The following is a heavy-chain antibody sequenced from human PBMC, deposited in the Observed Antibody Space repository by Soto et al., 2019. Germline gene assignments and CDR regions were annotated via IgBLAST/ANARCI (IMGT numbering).Heavy chain of an antibody. V-gene: IGHV4-30-4*01. D-gene: IGHD2-8*01. J-gene: IGHJ4*02. Sequence: LCGGSISSGDYYWSWIRQPPGKGLEWIGYILYSGTTNYNPSLESRLTISVDTSKNQFSLKLTSVTAADTAAYYCARNGALDYWGRGTLVTVSS. CDR1: GGSISSGDYY. CDR3: ARNGALDY. CDR2: ILYSGTT.